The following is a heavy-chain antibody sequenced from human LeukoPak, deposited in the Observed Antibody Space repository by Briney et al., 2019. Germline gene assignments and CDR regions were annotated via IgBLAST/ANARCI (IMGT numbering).Heavy chain of an antibody. CDR1: GGSINSHY. CDR2: IYARGSA. V-gene: IGHV4-4*07. J-gene: IGHJ4*02. Sequence: SETLSLTCSVSGGSINSHYLSWIRQPAGKGLEWIGRIYARGSADYNPSLKSRVTMSVGTSKNQFSLKLTSVTAADTAVYYCARDRMGATPDYWGQGALVTVSS. CDR3: ARDRMGATPDY. D-gene: IGHD1-26*01.